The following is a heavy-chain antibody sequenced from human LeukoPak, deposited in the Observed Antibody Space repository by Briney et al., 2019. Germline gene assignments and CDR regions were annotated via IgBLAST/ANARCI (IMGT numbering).Heavy chain of an antibody. J-gene: IGHJ6*02. D-gene: IGHD3-22*01. CDR1: GGSISSYY. CDR3: ARSFDSRGYYFYGMDV. V-gene: IGHV4-59*01. CDR2: IYYSGST. Sequence: PSETLSLTCTVSGGSISSYYWSWIRQPPGKGLEWIGYIYYSGSTNYNPSLKSRVTISLDTPKNQFSLKLSSLTAADTAVYYCARSFDSRGYYFYGMDVWGQGTTVTVSS.